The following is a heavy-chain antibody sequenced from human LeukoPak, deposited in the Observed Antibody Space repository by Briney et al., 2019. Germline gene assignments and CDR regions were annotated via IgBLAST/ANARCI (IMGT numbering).Heavy chain of an antibody. CDR2: ISSSSSYT. CDR3: ARLGWATAPLDY. Sequence: GGALRLSCAASVFTFSDYYMSWIRQAPGKGLEGVSYISSSSSYTNNADSVKGRFTNSRDNAKNSLYLQMNSLRAEDTAVYYCARLGWATAPLDYWGQGTLVTVSS. D-gene: IGHD5-12*01. J-gene: IGHJ4*02. CDR1: VFTFSDYY. V-gene: IGHV3-11*06.